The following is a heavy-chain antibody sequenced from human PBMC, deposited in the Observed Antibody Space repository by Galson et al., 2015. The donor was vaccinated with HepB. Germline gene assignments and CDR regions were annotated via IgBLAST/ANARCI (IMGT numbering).Heavy chain of an antibody. Sequence: SVKVSCKASGYTFTTYYIHWLQQAPGQGLEWMGIMKPSHGSASYAQRFQDRFTMTRDTPTSTLYMELRSLRSEDTAVYYCARESDDSSGYYQHWGQGTLVTVSS. J-gene: IGHJ4*02. D-gene: IGHD3-22*01. CDR2: MKPSHGSA. V-gene: IGHV1-46*01. CDR3: ARESDDSSGYYQH. CDR1: GYTFTTYY.